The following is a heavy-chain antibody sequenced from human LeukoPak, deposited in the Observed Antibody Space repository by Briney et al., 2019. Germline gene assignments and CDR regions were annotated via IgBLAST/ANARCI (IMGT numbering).Heavy chain of an antibody. CDR2: INGYGSIT. Sequence: GGSLRLSCAASGFTFETYWMHRVRQAPGKGLEWVSCINGYGSITNYADSVKGRFTISRDNAKNTLYLQMNSLRVEDTAVYYCARDDPTVTTGPPVGSWGQGTLVTVSS. V-gene: IGHV3-74*01. CDR1: GFTFETYW. CDR3: ARDDPTVTTGPPVGS. J-gene: IGHJ4*02. D-gene: IGHD4-17*01.